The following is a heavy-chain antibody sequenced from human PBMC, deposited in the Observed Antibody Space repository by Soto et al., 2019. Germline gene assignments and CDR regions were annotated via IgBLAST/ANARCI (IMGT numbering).Heavy chain of an antibody. V-gene: IGHV4-39*01. Sequence: SETLSLTCSVSGYSVTSSDYYWAWIRQPPGQGLEWIGSMFYSGPTYYNPSLKSLVTLSVDTSKNQFSVRLNSVTAADTAVYYCAPLSVSLSGPYGIHVWGQGTTVTVSS. D-gene: IGHD2-15*01. CDR1: GYSVTSSDYY. CDR3: APLSVSLSGPYGIHV. CDR2: MFYSGPT. J-gene: IGHJ6*02.